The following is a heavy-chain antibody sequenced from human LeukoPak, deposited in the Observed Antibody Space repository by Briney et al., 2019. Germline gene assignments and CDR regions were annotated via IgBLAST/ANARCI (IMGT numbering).Heavy chain of an antibody. CDR2: ISSSGSTI. CDR3: VFPYWQDLDH. D-gene: IGHD2-15*01. CDR1: GFTFSSYS. J-gene: IGHJ4*02. V-gene: IGHV3-48*02. Sequence: GGSLRLSCAASGFTFSSYSMQCVRQAPGKGLEWVSHISSSGSTIYYADSVKGRFTISRDNAKESLYLQMSSLRDEDTAVYYCVFPYWQDLDHWGQGTLVTVSS.